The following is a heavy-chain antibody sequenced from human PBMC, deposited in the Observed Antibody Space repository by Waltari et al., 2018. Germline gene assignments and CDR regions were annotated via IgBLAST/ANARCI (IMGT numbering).Heavy chain of an antibody. CDR1: GYTFTSYA. CDR2: INAGNGNT. V-gene: IGHV1-3*01. D-gene: IGHD6-19*01. CDR3: ARAGYSSYNWFDP. Sequence: QVQLVQSGAEVTKPGASVKVSCKASGYTFTSYAMHWVRQAPGQRLEWMGWINAGNGNTKSSQKFQGRVTITRDTSASTAYMELSSLRSEDTAVYYCARAGYSSYNWFDPWGQGTLVTVSS. J-gene: IGHJ5*02.